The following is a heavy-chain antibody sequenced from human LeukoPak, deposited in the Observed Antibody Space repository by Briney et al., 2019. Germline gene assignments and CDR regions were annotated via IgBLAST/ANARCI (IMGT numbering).Heavy chain of an antibody. CDR1: GFTFSNYA. J-gene: IGHJ4*02. Sequence: GGSLRLSCAVSGFTFSNYAMTWVRQAPGKGLEWVSTISRSGDTTHYRDSVKGRFTISRDNSRSTLYLQMNSLSADDTAVYYCAKVDSPGYYERLDQWGQGTLVSVSS. V-gene: IGHV3-23*01. CDR3: AKVDSPGYYERLDQ. D-gene: IGHD3-22*01. CDR2: ISRSGDTT.